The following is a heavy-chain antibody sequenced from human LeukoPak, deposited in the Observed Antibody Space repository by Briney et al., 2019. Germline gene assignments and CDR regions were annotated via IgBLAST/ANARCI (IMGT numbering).Heavy chain of an antibody. J-gene: IGHJ4*02. V-gene: IGHV1-69*02. CDR3: ARSPNMGVTTNHDY. D-gene: IGHD4-17*01. CDR1: GYTFTGYY. CDR2: IIPILGIA. Sequence: SVKVSCKASGYTFTGYYMHWVRQAPGQGLEWMGRIIPILGIANYAQKFQGRVTITADKSTSTAYMELSSLRSEDTAVYYCARSPNMGVTTNHDYWGQGTLVTVSS.